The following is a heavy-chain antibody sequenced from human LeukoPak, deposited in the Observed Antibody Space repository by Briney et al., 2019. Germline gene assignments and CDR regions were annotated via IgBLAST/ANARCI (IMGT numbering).Heavy chain of an antibody. CDR1: GFTFSSYG. CDR3: AEGYYDSSGLSS. Sequence: GRSLRLSCAASGFTFSSYGMHGVRQAPGKGLEWVAVISYDGSNKYYADSVKGRFTISRDNSKNTLYLQMNSLRAEDTAVYYCAEGYYDSSGLSSWGQGTLVTVSS. J-gene: IGHJ5*02. V-gene: IGHV3-30*18. D-gene: IGHD3-22*01. CDR2: ISYDGSNK.